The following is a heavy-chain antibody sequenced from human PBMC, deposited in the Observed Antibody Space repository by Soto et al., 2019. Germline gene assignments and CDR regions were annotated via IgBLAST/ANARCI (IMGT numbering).Heavy chain of an antibody. CDR1: GYTFTSYY. CDR3: ARVLWFGELMN. J-gene: IGHJ4*02. Sequence: ASVKVSCKASGYTFTSYYMDWVRQAPGQGLEWMGRINPSSGSTSYAQKLQGRVTMTTDTSTSTAYMELRSLRSDDTAVYYCARVLWFGELMNWGQGTLVTVSS. D-gene: IGHD3-10*01. CDR2: INPSSGST. V-gene: IGHV1-46*01.